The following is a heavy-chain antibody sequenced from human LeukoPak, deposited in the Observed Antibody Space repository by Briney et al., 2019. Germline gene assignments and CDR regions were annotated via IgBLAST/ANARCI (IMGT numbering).Heavy chain of an antibody. V-gene: IGHV4-4*02. CDR3: ATYYDTSGYRFDY. Sequence: SETLSLTCAVSGGSISSDNWWSWIRQPPGKGLEWIGEVLRSGSTNYNPSLKSRVTMSIDKSKNQFSLKVSSVTAADTAVYYCATYYDTSGYRFDYWAREPWSPSPQ. J-gene: IGHJ4*02. CDR2: VLRSGST. CDR1: GGSISSDNW. D-gene: IGHD3-22*01.